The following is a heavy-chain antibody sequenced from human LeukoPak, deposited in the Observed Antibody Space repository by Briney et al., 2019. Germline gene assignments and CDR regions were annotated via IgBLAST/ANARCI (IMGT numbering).Heavy chain of an antibody. Sequence: SVKVSCKASGGTFNSYAISWVRQAPGQGLEWMGGIIPIFGTTNYARKFRGRVTLTADKSTRTAYMELSSLRSEDTAVYYCARAPVWTGYYYYMDVWGKGTTVTVSS. CDR2: IIPIFGTT. V-gene: IGHV1-69*06. CDR3: ARAPVWTGYYYYMDV. D-gene: IGHD3/OR15-3a*01. CDR1: GGTFNSYA. J-gene: IGHJ6*03.